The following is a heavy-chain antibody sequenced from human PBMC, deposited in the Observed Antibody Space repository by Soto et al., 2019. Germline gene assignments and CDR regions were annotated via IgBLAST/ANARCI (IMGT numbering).Heavy chain of an antibody. V-gene: IGHV1-46*03. Sequence: QVQLVQSGAEVKKPGASVKVSCKASGYTFTSYYMHWVRQAPGQGLEWMGIINPSGGSTSYAQKFQGRVTMTRDTSTSTVHMELSSLRSEDTAVYYCASQAGEATGTTRPHDAFDIWGQGTMVTVSS. CDR3: ASQAGEATGTTRPHDAFDI. D-gene: IGHD1-1*01. J-gene: IGHJ3*02. CDR2: INPSGGST. CDR1: GYTFTSYY.